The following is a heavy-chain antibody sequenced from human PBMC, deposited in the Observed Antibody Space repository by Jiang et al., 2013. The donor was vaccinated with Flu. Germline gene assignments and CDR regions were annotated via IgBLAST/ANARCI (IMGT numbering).Heavy chain of an antibody. CDR1: GFSLTASGAG. J-gene: IGHJ1*01. V-gene: IGHV2-5*01. D-gene: IGHD4-17*01. CDR3: AHGTYGDFVGYFEH. CDR2: IYWNDNK. Sequence: KPTQTLTLTCTFSGFSLTASGAGVGWIRQPPGKALEWLAIIYWNDNKRHSPSLKSRLTITKDTSKNQVVLTMTNMDPVDTATYYCAHGTYGDFVGYFEHWGQGTLVAVSS.